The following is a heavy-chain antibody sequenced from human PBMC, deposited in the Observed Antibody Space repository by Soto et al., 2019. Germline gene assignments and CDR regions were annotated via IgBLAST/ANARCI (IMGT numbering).Heavy chain of an antibody. Sequence: SETLSLTCSVSGVSVSGGSYIWSWIRQPPGKGLEWIGYIFYTGSTNYNPSLKSRVTISIDTSRNQFSLKLISVTAADTAVYFCARGYYYRSGSYVDSWGQGTLVTVSS. V-gene: IGHV4-61*01. J-gene: IGHJ4*02. CDR3: ARGYYYRSGSYVDS. CDR1: GVSVSGGSYI. CDR2: IFYTGST. D-gene: IGHD3-10*01.